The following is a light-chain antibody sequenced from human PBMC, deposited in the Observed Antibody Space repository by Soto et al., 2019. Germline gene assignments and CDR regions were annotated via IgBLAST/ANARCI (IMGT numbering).Light chain of an antibody. CDR3: QQRSNWPLT. V-gene: IGKV3-11*01. J-gene: IGKJ4*01. Sequence: EIVLTQSPATLSLSPGERATLSCRASQSVSRYLAWYQQKPGQAPRLLIYDASSRATGIPARFSGSWSGTDFTLTISSLAPEDFAVYYCQQRSNWPLTFGGGTKVEIK. CDR1: QSVSRY. CDR2: DAS.